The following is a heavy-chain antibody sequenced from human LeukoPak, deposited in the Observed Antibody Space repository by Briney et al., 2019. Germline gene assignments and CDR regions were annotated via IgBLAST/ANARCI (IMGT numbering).Heavy chain of an antibody. CDR2: ISAYNGNT. Sequence: ASVKVSCKASGYTFTSYGISWVRQAPGQGLEWMGWISAYNGNTNYAQKLQGRVTMTTDTSTSTAYTELRSLRSDDTAVYYCARDYGSGSPEWFDPWGQGTLVTVSS. D-gene: IGHD3-10*01. V-gene: IGHV1-18*04. J-gene: IGHJ5*02. CDR1: GYTFTSYG. CDR3: ARDYGSGSPEWFDP.